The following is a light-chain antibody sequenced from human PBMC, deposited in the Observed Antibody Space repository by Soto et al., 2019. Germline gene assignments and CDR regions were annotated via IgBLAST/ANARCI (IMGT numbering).Light chain of an antibody. CDR3: QQYNNWPSTT. Sequence: EIVMTQSPATLSVSPGERATLSCRASQSVSSNLAWYQQKPGQAPRLLIYGASTRATGIPARFSGSGSGTEFTLTISSLQSEAFAVYYCQQYNNWPSTTFGGGTKVEIK. V-gene: IGKV3-15*01. CDR1: QSVSSN. J-gene: IGKJ4*01. CDR2: GAS.